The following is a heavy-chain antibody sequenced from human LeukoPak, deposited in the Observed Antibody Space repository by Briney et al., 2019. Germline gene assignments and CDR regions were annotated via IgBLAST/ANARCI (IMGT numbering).Heavy chain of an antibody. CDR3: ARDGTVVVAAATYDY. CDR1: GFTFSSYE. V-gene: IGHV3-21*01. Sequence: GGSLRLSCAASGFTFSSYEMNWVRQAPGKGLEWVSSISSSSSYIYYADSVKGRFTISRDNAKNSLYLQMNSLRAEDTAVYYCARDGTVVVAAATYDYWGQGTLVTVSS. D-gene: IGHD2-15*01. CDR2: ISSSSSYI. J-gene: IGHJ4*02.